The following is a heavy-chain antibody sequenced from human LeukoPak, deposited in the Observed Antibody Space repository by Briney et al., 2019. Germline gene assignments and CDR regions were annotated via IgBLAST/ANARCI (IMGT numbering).Heavy chain of an antibody. J-gene: IGHJ4*02. V-gene: IGHV3-21*01. CDR3: AKVSGSSWFLVDY. CDR2: ISSSSSYI. D-gene: IGHD6-13*01. Sequence: GGSLRLSCAASGFTFSSYSMNWVRQAPGKGLEWVSSISSSSSYIYYADSVKGRFTISRDNSKNTLYLQMNSLRAEDTAVYYCAKVSGSSWFLVDYWGQGTLVTVSP. CDR1: GFTFSSYS.